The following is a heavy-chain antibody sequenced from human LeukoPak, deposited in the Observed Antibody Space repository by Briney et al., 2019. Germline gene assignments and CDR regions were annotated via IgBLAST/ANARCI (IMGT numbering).Heavy chain of an antibody. J-gene: IGHJ4*02. Sequence: ASVKVSCKASGYTFTGYYMHWVRQAPGQGLEWMGWINPNSGGTNYAQKFQGRVTMTRDTSISTAYMELSGLRSDDTAVYYCAREDRYCTNGVCYTVLYFDYWGQGTLVTVSS. CDR3: AREDRYCTNGVCYTVLYFDY. CDR2: INPNSGGT. D-gene: IGHD2-8*01. V-gene: IGHV1-2*02. CDR1: GYTFTGYY.